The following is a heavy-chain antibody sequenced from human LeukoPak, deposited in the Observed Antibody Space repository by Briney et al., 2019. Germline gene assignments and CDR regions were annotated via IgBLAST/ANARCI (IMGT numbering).Heavy chain of an antibody. D-gene: IGHD3-22*01. Sequence: PSETLSLTCAVYGGSFSGYYWSWIRQPPGKGLEWIGEINHSGSTNYNPSLKSRVTISVDTSKNQFSLKLSSVTAADTAVYYCARAKYDSSGYYPRPTLFDYWGQGTLVTVSS. J-gene: IGHJ4*02. CDR1: GGSFSGYY. CDR2: INHSGST. CDR3: ARAKYDSSGYYPRPTLFDY. V-gene: IGHV4-34*01.